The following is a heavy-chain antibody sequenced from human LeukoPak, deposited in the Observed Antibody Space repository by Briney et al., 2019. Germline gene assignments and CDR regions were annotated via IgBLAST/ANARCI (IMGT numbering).Heavy chain of an antibody. CDR2: ISGSGGST. V-gene: IGHV3-23*01. CDR1: GVTFSSYA. Sequence: GGSLRLSCAASGVTFSSYAMSWVRQAPGKGLGWVSAISGSGGSTYYADSVKGRFTISRDNSKNTLYLQMNSLRAEDTAVYYCAKDFSVAGREGYWGQGTLVTVSS. J-gene: IGHJ4*02. CDR3: AKDFSVAGREGY. D-gene: IGHD6-19*01.